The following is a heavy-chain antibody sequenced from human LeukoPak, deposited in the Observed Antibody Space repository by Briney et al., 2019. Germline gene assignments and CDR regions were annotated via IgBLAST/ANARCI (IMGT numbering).Heavy chain of an antibody. V-gene: IGHV3-66*01. Sequence: GSLRLSCAASGFTASSNYMSWVRQAPGKGLGWGSVIYSGGSTYYAVFVKGRFTISRDNSKNTLYLQMNSLRAEDTAVYYCARDNDYDSSGYYNLLYYWGQGTLVTVSS. CDR2: IYSGGST. CDR1: GFTASSNY. D-gene: IGHD3-22*01. J-gene: IGHJ4*02. CDR3: ARDNDYDSSGYYNLLYY.